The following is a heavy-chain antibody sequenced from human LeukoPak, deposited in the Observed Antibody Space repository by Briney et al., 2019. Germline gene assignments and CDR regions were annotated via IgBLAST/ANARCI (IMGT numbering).Heavy chain of an antibody. CDR2: ISSGGSTI. CDR1: GFTFSSYE. CDR3: AREGYFDWLLYFDY. D-gene: IGHD3-9*01. Sequence: PGGSLRLSCAASGFTFSSYEMNWVRQAPGKGLEWVSYISSGGSTIYYADSVKGRFTISRDNAKNSLYLQMNSLRAEDTAVYYCAREGYFDWLLYFDYWGQGTLVTVSS. J-gene: IGHJ4*02. V-gene: IGHV3-48*03.